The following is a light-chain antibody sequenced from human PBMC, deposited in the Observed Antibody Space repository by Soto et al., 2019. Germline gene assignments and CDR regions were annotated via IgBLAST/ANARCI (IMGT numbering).Light chain of an antibody. CDR3: QQYRTSAQM. CDR2: GAS. V-gene: IGKV3-20*01. CDR1: QTVGSDY. Sequence: EIVLTQSPGTLSLSPGESATLSCRASQTVGSDYLAWYQQRPGQAPRLLIYGASSRATGIPDRFSGSGSGTDFTLTIGRLEPEDFAMYFCQQYRTSAQMFGQGTKVEIK. J-gene: IGKJ1*01.